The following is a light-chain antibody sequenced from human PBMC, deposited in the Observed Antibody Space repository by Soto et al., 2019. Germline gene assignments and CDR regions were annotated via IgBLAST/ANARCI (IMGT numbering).Light chain of an antibody. CDR2: DVS. CDR3: CSYAGSYV. CDR1: SSDVGRYNY. Sequence: QSVLTQPRSVSGSPGQSVTISCTGTSSDVGRYNYVSWYQHHPGKAPQLMIHDVSKRPSGVPDRFSGSKSGNTASLTISGLQVDDEADYYCCSYAGSYVFGTGTKVTVL. J-gene: IGLJ1*01. V-gene: IGLV2-11*01.